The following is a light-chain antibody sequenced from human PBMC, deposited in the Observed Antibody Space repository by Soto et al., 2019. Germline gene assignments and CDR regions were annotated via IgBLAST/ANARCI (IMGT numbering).Light chain of an antibody. V-gene: IGKV3-20*01. CDR2: GAS. CDR3: QQYGSSST. CDR1: QSVSSSY. J-gene: IGKJ5*01. Sequence: ENVWPQSPGTLSLSPGERAPLSCRASQSVSSSYLAWYQQKPGQAPRLLIYGASSRPTGIPDRFSGSGSGTDFTLTISRLEPEDFAVYYCQQYGSSSTFGQGTRLEI.